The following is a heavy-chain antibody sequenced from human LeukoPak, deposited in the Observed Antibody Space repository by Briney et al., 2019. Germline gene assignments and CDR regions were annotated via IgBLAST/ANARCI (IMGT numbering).Heavy chain of an antibody. CDR2: INPNSGGT. CDR1: GYTFTGYY. V-gene: IGHV1-2*06. Sequence: GASVKVSCKASGYTFTGYYMHWVRQAPGQGLEWMGRINPNSGGTNYAQKFQGRVTMIRDTSISTAYMELSRLRSDDTAVYYCARVSIAAAGTISGYYYYMDVWGKGTTVTVSS. J-gene: IGHJ6*03. CDR3: ARVSIAAAGTISGYYYYMDV. D-gene: IGHD6-13*01.